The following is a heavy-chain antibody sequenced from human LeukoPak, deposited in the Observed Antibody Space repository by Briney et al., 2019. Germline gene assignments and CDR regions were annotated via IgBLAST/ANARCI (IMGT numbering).Heavy chain of an antibody. D-gene: IGHD3-10*01. CDR2: ISSSSSYI. CDR3: ARAILWFGELLERPYFDY. J-gene: IGHJ4*02. V-gene: IGHV3-21*01. CDR1: GFTFSSCS. Sequence: GGVLRLSCAASGFTFSSCSMNWVRQAPGKGLEWVSSISSSSSYIYYADSVKGRFTISRDNAKNSLYLQMNSLRAEDTAVYYCARAILWFGELLERPYFDYWGQGTLVTVSS.